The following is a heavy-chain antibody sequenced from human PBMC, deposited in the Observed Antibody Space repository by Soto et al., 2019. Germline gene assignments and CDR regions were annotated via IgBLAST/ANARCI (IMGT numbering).Heavy chain of an antibody. CDR2: ITDDGSTT. V-gene: IGHV3-74*01. CDR3: TRGPRPTSIGTGAF. CDR1: GFIFSMYW. Sequence: AVGSLRLSCETSGFIFSMYWMHWVRQVPGKGPQWVARITDDGSTTYYAASVEGRFTISRDNAKNALYLQMTPLRADDTAVYYCTRGPRPTSIGTGAFWGQGTLVTAPQ. D-gene: IGHD3-10*01. J-gene: IGHJ4*02.